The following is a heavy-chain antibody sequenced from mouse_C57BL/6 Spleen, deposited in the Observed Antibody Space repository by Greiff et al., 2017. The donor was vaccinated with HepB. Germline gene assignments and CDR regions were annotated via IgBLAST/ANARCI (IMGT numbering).Heavy chain of an antibody. J-gene: IGHJ3*01. CDR1: GFTFSSYG. D-gene: IGHD2-5*01. Sequence: EVKLQESGGDLVKPGGSLKLSCAASGFTFSSYGMSWVRQTPDKRLEWVATISSGGSYTYYPDSVKGRFTISRDNAKNTLYLQMSSLKSEDTAMYYCARRSNSFAYWGQGTLVTVSA. CDR2: ISSGGSYT. CDR3: ARRSNSFAY. V-gene: IGHV5-6*02.